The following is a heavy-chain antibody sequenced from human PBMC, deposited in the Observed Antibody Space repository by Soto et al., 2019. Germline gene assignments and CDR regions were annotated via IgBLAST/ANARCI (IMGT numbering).Heavy chain of an antibody. Sequence: QVKLVQSGAEVKKPGASVKVSCKASGYTFTSYGSSWGRKAPGQGLAWMVWICAYKGNRKYAQRLKGRVTMTTDTSTRTAYLELRSLRSYDTALYYCASDLPPPDSWGQGTLVTVSS. CDR1: GYTFTSYG. V-gene: IGHV1-18*01. CDR3: ASDLPPPDS. CDR2: ICAYKGNR. J-gene: IGHJ4*02.